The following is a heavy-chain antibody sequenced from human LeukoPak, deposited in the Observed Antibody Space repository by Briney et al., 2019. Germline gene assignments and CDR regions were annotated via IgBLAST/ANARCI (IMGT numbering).Heavy chain of an antibody. CDR1: GGSFSGYY. D-gene: IGHD5-18*01. J-gene: IGHJ4*02. V-gene: IGHV4-34*01. Sequence: PSEILSLTCAVYGGSFSGYYWSWIRQPPGKGLEWIGEINHSGSTNYNPSLKSRVTISVDTSKNQFSLKLSSVTAADPAVYYCARGRGYSYATYYWGQGTLVTVSS. CDR3: ARGRGYSYATYY. CDR2: INHSGST.